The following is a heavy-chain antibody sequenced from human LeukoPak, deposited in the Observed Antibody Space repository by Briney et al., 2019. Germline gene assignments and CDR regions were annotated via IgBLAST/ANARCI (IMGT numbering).Heavy chain of an antibody. Sequence: GGSLRLSCAASGFTFSSYSMNWVRQAPGKGLEWVSSISSSSSYIYYADSVKGRFTISRDNAKNSLYLQMNSLRAEDTAVYYCARDPASRRYCSSTSCYAPPAYYFDYWGQGTLVTVSS. V-gene: IGHV3-21*01. D-gene: IGHD2-2*01. J-gene: IGHJ4*02. CDR2: ISSSSSYI. CDR3: ARDPASRRYCSSTSCYAPPAYYFDY. CDR1: GFTFSSYS.